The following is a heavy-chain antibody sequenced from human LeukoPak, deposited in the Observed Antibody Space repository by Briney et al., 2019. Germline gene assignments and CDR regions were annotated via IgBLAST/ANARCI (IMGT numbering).Heavy chain of an antibody. V-gene: IGHV3-7*04. CDR1: GFAFSSYW. CDR3: ARGGGYGPDYFDY. Sequence: GGSLRLSCAASGFAFSSYWMSWVRQAPGKGLEWVANIKQDGSEKYYVDSVKGRFTISRDNAKNSLYLQMNSLRAEDTAVYYCARGGGYGPDYFDYWGQGTLVTVSS. D-gene: IGHD5-12*01. J-gene: IGHJ4*02. CDR2: IKQDGSEK.